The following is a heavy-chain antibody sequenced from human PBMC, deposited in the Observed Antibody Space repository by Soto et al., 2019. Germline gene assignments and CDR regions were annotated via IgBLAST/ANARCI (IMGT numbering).Heavy chain of an antibody. V-gene: IGHV1-69*13. CDR3: ARDFNWNYRGRSMNV. J-gene: IGHJ6*02. D-gene: IGHD1-7*01. Sequence: VKVSCKASGGTFSSYAISWVRQAPGQGLEWMGGIIPIFGTANYAQKFQGRVTITADESTSTAYMELSSLRSEDTAVYYCARDFNWNYRGRSMNVWGQGTRVTVSS. CDR1: GGTFSSYA. CDR2: IIPIFGTA.